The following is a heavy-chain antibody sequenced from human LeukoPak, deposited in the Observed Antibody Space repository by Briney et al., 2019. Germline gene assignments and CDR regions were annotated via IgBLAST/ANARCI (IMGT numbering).Heavy chain of an antibody. CDR1: GFTFSSYA. J-gene: IGHJ4*02. V-gene: IGHV3-23*01. CDR2: ISASGGSA. Sequence: GGSLRLSCAASGFTFSSYAMSWVRQAPGKGLEWVSGISASGGSAYYADSVKGRFTISRDNSNNTLYLQMNSLRAEDTAVYYCANDFNPRGTYYFDYWGQGTLVTVSS. D-gene: IGHD3-16*01. CDR3: ANDFNPRGTYYFDY.